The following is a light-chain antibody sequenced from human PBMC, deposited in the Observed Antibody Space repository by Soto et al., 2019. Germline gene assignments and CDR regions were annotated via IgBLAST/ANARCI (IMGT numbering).Light chain of an antibody. V-gene: IGKV1-9*01. J-gene: IGKJ1*01. CDR1: QGIDSY. CDR3: QQYGSSLTWT. Sequence: DIQMTQSPSSLSASVGDRVTITCRASQGIDSYLAWYQQRPGKVPQLLIYETSILQSGVPSRFSGSGSGTDFTLTIRRLEPEDFAVYYCQQYGSSLTWTFGQGTTVDIK. CDR2: ETS.